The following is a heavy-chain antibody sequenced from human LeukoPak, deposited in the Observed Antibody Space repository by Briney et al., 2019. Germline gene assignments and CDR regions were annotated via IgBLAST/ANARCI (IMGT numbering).Heavy chain of an antibody. V-gene: IGHV1-69*05. CDR2: INPIFGTT. J-gene: IGHJ3*02. D-gene: IGHD3-3*01. CDR3: ATKDFWSGYLPPPDAFDI. CDR1: GGTFSSYA. Sequence: SVNVSYKASGGTFSSYAINWVRPAPGQGLEWMGGINPIFGTTNYAQKLQGRVTMTTDTSTSTAYMELRSLRSDDTAVYYCATKDFWSGYLPPPDAFDIWGQGTMVTVSS.